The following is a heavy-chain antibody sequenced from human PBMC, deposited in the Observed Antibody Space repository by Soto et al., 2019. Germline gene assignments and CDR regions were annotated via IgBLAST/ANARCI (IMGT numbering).Heavy chain of an antibody. CDR1: GFTFSSYG. J-gene: IGHJ4*02. CDR3: AKGLGMPYFYY. V-gene: IGHV3-30*18. D-gene: IGHD2-2*01. CDR2: ISYDGSNK. Sequence: PGGSLRLSCAASGFTFSSYGMHWVRQAPGKGLEWVAVISYDGSNKYYADSVKGRFTISRDNSKNTLYLQMNSLRAEDTAVYYFAKGLGMPYFYYWGQGTLVTVSS.